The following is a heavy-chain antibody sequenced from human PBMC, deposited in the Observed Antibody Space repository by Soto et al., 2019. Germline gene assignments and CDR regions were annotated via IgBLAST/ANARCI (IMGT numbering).Heavy chain of an antibody. V-gene: IGHV1-18*01. J-gene: IGHJ6*02. Sequence: ASVKVSCKASGYTFTSYGISWVRQAPGQGLEWMGWISAYNGNTNYAQKLQGRVTMTTDTSTSTAYMELRSLRSDDTAVYYCARRKKLYGDYLYYGMDVWGQGTTVTVSS. CDR2: ISAYNGNT. CDR1: GYTFTSYG. D-gene: IGHD4-17*01. CDR3: ARRKKLYGDYLYYGMDV.